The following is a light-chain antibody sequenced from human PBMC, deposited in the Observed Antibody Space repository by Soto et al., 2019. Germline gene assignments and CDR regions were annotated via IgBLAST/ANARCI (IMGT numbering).Light chain of an antibody. CDR3: QQRRNWPRWT. Sequence: EIVLTQTPATLSLSPGERATLSCRASQSVSSYLAWYQQKPGQAPRLLIYDAFNRATGIPARFSGSVSGRDFTLTISSREAEDCGVYYWQQRRNWPRWTFVQGTKVEIK. V-gene: IGKV3-11*02. CDR1: QSVSSY. J-gene: IGKJ1*01. CDR2: DAF.